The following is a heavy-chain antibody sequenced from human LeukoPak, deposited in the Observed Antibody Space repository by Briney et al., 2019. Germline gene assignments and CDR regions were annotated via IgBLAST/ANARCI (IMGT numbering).Heavy chain of an antibody. CDR1: GGSISSYY. CDR3: AASYYYYYYMDV. V-gene: IGHV4-59*01. J-gene: IGHJ6*03. Sequence: SETLSLTCTVSGGSISSYYWSWIRQPPGKGLEGIGYIYYSGSTNYNPSLKSRVTISVDTSKTQFSLKLSSVTAADTAVYYCAASYYYYYYMDVWGKGTTVTVSS. CDR2: IYYSGST.